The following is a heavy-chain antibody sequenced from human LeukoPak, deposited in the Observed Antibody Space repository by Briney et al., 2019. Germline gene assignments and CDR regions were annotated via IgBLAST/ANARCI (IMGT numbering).Heavy chain of an antibody. D-gene: IGHD3-10*01. V-gene: IGHV1-2*02. J-gene: IGHJ4*02. CDR2: INPNSGGT. Sequence: GASVKVSCKASGYTFTGYYMHWVRQAPGQGLEWMGWINPNSGGTNYAQKFQGRVTMTRDTSISTAYMELSRLRSDDTAVYYCARGPQTRGGFLDYWGQGTLVTVSS. CDR1: GYTFTGYY. CDR3: ARGPQTRGGFLDY.